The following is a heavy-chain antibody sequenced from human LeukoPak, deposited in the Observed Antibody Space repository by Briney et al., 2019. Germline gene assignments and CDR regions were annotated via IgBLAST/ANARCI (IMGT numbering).Heavy chain of an antibody. CDR2: IIPILGIA. Sequence: ASVKVSCKASGGTFSSYAISCVREAPGQGLEWMGRIIPILGIANYAQKFQGRVTITADKSTSTAYMELSSLRSEDTAGYYCARSVPATAIGRMDVWGQGTTVTVSS. CDR3: ARSVPATAIGRMDV. D-gene: IGHD2-21*02. J-gene: IGHJ6*02. CDR1: GGTFSSYA. V-gene: IGHV1-69*04.